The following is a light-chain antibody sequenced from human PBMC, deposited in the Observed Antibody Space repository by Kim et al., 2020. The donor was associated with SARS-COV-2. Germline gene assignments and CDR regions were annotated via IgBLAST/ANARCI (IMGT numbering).Light chain of an antibody. CDR2: DVS. Sequence: QSALTQPASVSGSPGQSITISCTGTSSDVGGYNYVSWYQHHPAKAPKLLIYDVSKRPSGVSNRFSGSKSGNAASLTISGLQAEDEADYYCSSYTTSSTPAFGGGTQLTVL. V-gene: IGLV2-14*03. CDR1: SSDVGGYNY. CDR3: SSYTTSSTPA. J-gene: IGLJ3*02.